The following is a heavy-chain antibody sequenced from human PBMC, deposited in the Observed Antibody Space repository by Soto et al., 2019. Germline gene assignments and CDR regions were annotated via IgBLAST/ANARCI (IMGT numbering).Heavy chain of an antibody. CDR2: ISYDGSNK. CDR1: GFTFSSYG. D-gene: IGHD1-26*01. V-gene: IGHV3-30*03. J-gene: IGHJ4*02. CDR3: AREGDG. Sequence: QVQLVESGGGVVQPGWSLRLSCAASGFTFSSYGMHWVRQAPGKGLEWVAVISYDGSNKYYADSVKGRFTISRDNSKNTLYLQMNSLRAEDTAVYYCAREGDGWGQGTLVTVSS.